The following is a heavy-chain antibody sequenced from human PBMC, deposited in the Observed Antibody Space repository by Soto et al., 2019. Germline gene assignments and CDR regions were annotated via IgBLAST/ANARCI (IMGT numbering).Heavy chain of an antibody. J-gene: IGHJ5*02. CDR2: INPNSGGT. V-gene: IGHV1-2*02. CDR1: GYTFTGYY. D-gene: IGHD3-3*01. CDR3: ARGPSYDFWSGYPINWFDP. Sequence: ASVKVSCKASGYTFTGYYMHWVRQAPGQGLEWMGWINPNSGGTNYAQKFQGRVTMTRDTSISTAYMELSRLRSDDTAVYYCARGPSYDFWSGYPINWFDPWGQGTLVTVSS.